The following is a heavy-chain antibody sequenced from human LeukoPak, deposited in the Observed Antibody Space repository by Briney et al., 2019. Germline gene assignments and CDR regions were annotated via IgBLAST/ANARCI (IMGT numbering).Heavy chain of an antibody. J-gene: IGHJ6*04. CDR1: GGSIATNSAA. CDR3: TRGWLKRGMDV. Sequence: SQTLSLTCAISGGSIATNSAAWNWIRQSPSRGLEWLGRTYYNSKYYYDYAVSVKSRISISPDTPKNQFSLQLESVTPEDTAVYYCTRGWLKRGMDVWGKGTTVTVSS. CDR2: TYYNSKYYY. V-gene: IGHV6-1*01. D-gene: IGHD6-19*01.